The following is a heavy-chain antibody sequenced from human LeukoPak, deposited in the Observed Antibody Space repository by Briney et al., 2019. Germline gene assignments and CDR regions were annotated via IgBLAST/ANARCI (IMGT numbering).Heavy chain of an antibody. CDR1: GGSISSYY. CDR2: IYYSGST. Sequence: SETLSLTCTVSGGSISSYYWSWIRQPPGKGLEWIGYIYYSGSTNYNPSLKSRVTISVDTSKIQFSLRLSSVTAADTAVYYCAGGYSDYYGDFYVFDPWGQGTLVTVSS. V-gene: IGHV4-59*01. D-gene: IGHD4-17*01. CDR3: AGGYSDYYGDFYVFDP. J-gene: IGHJ5*02.